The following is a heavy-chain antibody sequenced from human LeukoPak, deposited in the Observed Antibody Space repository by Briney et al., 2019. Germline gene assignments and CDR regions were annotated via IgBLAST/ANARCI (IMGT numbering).Heavy chain of an antibody. J-gene: IGHJ6*02. D-gene: IGHD2-8*01. CDR1: GFTFSAYG. CDR3: ARPNRDYYCYYGMNV. Sequence: TGGSLRLSCVTSGFTFSAYGMQWVRQAPGKGLEWVAVISNDGVSEHYADSVRGRFTVSRDNLKNTLYLQMNNLRPEDTAVYYCARPNRDYYCYYGMNVWGQGTTVIVTS. CDR2: ISNDGVSE. V-gene: IGHV3-30*03.